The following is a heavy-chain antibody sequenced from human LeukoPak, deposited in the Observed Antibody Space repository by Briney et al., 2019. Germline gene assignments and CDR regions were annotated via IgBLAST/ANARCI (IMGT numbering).Heavy chain of an antibody. CDR1: GFTFSSYG. D-gene: IGHD6-13*01. CDR3: ARGTVGAPGFDY. J-gene: IGHJ4*02. Sequence: GGSLRLSCAASGFTFSSYGLHWVRQAPGKGLVWVSEINPGGNKKNYADSVWGRFTVSRDNAKDTVYLQMDRVSVGDTAVYYCARGTVGAPGFDYWGQGTLVSVSS. CDR2: INPGGNKK. V-gene: IGHV3-74*01.